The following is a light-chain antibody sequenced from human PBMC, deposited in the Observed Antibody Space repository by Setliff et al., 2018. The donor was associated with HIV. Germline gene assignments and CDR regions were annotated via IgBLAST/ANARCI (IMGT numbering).Light chain of an antibody. CDR1: SSDIGAYNY. V-gene: IGLV2-14*01. CDR3: SSYISSSTL. CDR2: DVS. Sequence: QSALTQSASVSGSPGQSITISCTGTSSDIGAYNYVSWYQQHPGKAPKLMIYDVSSRPSGASNRFSGSKSGNTASLTISGLQAEDEADYYCSSYISSSTLFGTGTKVTVL. J-gene: IGLJ1*01.